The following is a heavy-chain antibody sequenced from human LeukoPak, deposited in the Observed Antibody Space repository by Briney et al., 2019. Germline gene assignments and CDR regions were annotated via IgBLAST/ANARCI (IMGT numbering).Heavy chain of an antibody. CDR1: GGSVSSSSYY. V-gene: IGHV4-39*01. CDR3: ARRRTTVFAFEL. CDR2: IYYSGNT. D-gene: IGHD4-17*01. Sequence: NSSETLSLTCTVSGGSVSSSSYYWAWIRQPPGKGLEWIGNIYYSGNTYYNPSLKSRVTISVDTSKNQFSLILNSVTAADTAVYFCARRRTTVFAFELWGQGTMFTVSS. J-gene: IGHJ3*01.